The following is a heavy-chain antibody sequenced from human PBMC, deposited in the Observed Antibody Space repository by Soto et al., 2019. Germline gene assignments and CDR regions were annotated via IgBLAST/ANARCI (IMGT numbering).Heavy chain of an antibody. V-gene: IGHV4-38-2*01. D-gene: IGHD3-10*01. J-gene: IGHJ4*02. Sequence: SETLSLTCAVSGYSISSGYYWGWIRQPPGKGLEWIGSIYHSGSTYCNPSLKSRVTISVDTSKNRFSLKLNSVTAADTAVYYCARKIGSGSYPLIDYWGQGTLVTVSS. CDR3: ARKIGSGSYPLIDY. CDR1: GYSISSGYY. CDR2: IYHSGST.